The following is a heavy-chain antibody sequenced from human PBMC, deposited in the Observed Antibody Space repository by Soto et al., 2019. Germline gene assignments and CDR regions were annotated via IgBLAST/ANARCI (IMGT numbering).Heavy chain of an antibody. J-gene: IGHJ4*02. V-gene: IGHV4-34*01. CDR1: GGSFSGYY. Sequence: QVQLQQWGAGLLKPSETLSLTCAVYGGSFSGYYWSWIRQPPGKGLEWSGEINHSGSTNYNPSLKSRVTISVDTSKNQLSLRLSCVTAADTAVYYCARLGRKIGYCSGGSCYSYFDYWCQGTLVTVSS. D-gene: IGHD2-15*01. CDR2: INHSGST. CDR3: ARLGRKIGYCSGGSCYSYFDY.